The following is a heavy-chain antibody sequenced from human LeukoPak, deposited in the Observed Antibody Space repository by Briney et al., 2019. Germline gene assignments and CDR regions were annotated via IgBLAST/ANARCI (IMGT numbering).Heavy chain of an antibody. CDR2: IYSGGST. Sequence: GGSLRLSCAASGFAFSRYAMSWVRQAPGKGLEWVSVIYSGGSTYYADSVKGRFTISRDNSKNTLYLQMNSLRAEDTAVYYCARGVALLWFGEDDAFDIWGQGTMVTVSS. D-gene: IGHD3-10*01. CDR1: GFAFSRYA. V-gene: IGHV3-66*01. J-gene: IGHJ3*02. CDR3: ARGVALLWFGEDDAFDI.